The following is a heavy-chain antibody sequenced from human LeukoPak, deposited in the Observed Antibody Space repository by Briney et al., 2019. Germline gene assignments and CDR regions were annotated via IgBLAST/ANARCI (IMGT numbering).Heavy chain of an antibody. V-gene: IGHV1-2*02. CDR2: INPNTGGT. Sequence: GASVKVSRKASGYTFTDYYMHWVRQAPGQGLEWMGWINPNTGGTDYIQKFQGRVTMTRDTSISPAYMELNSLRSDDTAVYYCVRVVRRAAAHAGNWFDPWGQGTLVTVSS. CDR1: GYTFTDYY. CDR3: VRVVRRAAAHAGNWFDP. J-gene: IGHJ5*02. D-gene: IGHD6-13*01.